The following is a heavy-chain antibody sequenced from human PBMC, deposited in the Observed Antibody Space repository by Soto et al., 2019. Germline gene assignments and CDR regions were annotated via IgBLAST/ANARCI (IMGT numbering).Heavy chain of an antibody. CDR2: IYWDDDK. D-gene: IGHD2-15*01. CDR3: AHRPSYCSGGSCYSGFDY. V-gene: IGHV2-5*02. J-gene: IGHJ4*02. CDR1: GFSLSTSGVG. Sequence: QITLKESGPTLVKPTQTLTLTCTFSGFSLSTSGVGVGWIRQPPGKALEWLALIYWDDDKRYSPSLKSRLTITKATAQNLVVLTITNMDPVDTSTYYCAHRPSYCSGGSCYSGFDYWGQGTLVTVSS.